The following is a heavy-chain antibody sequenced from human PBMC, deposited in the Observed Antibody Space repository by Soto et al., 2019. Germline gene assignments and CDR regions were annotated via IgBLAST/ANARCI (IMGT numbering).Heavy chain of an antibody. Sequence: PSETLSLTCAVYVGSFSVYYWSWIRQPPGKGLEWIGEINHSGSTNYNPSLKSRVTISVDTSKNQFSLKLSSVTAADTAVYYCARRQYSSSQQYWGQGTLVTVSS. D-gene: IGHD6-13*01. CDR2: INHSGST. CDR1: VGSFSVYY. J-gene: IGHJ4*02. CDR3: ARRQYSSSQQY. V-gene: IGHV4-34*01.